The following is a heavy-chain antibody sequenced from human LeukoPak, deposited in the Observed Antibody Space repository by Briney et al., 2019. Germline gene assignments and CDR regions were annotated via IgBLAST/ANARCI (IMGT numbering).Heavy chain of an antibody. CDR2: ISGSGDTT. CDR1: GFTFSSYA. J-gene: IGHJ4*02. V-gene: IGHV3-23*01. D-gene: IGHD4-17*01. CDR3: AKDALRGDDGDYVGLFDY. Sequence: GGSLRLSCAASGFTFSSYAMSWVRQAPGKGREWVSAISGSGDTTYYADSVKGRFTISRDNSKNTLYLQMNSLRAEDTAVYYCAKDALRGDDGDYVGLFDYWGQGTLVTVSS.